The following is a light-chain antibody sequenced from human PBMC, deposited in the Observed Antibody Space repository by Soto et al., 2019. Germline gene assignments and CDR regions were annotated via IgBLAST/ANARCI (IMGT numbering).Light chain of an antibody. CDR2: DVS. CDR1: STDVGGYNY. V-gene: IGLV2-11*01. J-gene: IGLJ1*01. CDR3: CSYAGRDTLYV. Sequence: QSALTQPRSVSGSPGQSVTISCTGTSTDVGGYNYVSWYQQHPGKVPKLMLYDVSKRPSGVPDRFSGSKSGNTASLTISGLQAEDEADSYCCSYAGRDTLYVFGSGTKVTVL.